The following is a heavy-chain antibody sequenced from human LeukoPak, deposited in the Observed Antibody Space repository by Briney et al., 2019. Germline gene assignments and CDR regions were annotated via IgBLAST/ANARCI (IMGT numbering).Heavy chain of an antibody. CDR1: GFTFSTYP. J-gene: IGHJ4*02. V-gene: IGHV3-74*01. CDR2: ISPTGSTT. Sequence: QSGGSLRLSCAASGFTFSTYPMSWVRHAPGKGLVWVSRISPTGSTTSYADSVKGRFTVSRDNAKNTLYLQVNNLRAEDTAVYYCARGPNSNWSGLDFWGQGTLLTVSS. CDR3: ARGPNSNWSGLDF. D-gene: IGHD6-6*01.